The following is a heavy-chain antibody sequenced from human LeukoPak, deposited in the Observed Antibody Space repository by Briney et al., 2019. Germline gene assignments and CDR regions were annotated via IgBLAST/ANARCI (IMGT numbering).Heavy chain of an antibody. CDR1: GFTFSSYG. CDR3: AKDWSSSWLAAIGYYYYGMDA. CDR2: ISYDGSNK. J-gene: IGHJ6*02. D-gene: IGHD6-13*01. V-gene: IGHV3-30*18. Sequence: GGSLRLSCAASGFTFSSYGMHWVRQAPGKGLEWVAVISYDGSNKYYADSVKGRFTISRDNSKNTLYLQMNSLRAEDTAVYYCAKDWSSSWLAAIGYYYYGMDAWGQGTTVTVSS.